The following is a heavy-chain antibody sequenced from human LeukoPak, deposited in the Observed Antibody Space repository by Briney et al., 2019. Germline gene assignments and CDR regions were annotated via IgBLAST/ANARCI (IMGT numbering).Heavy chain of an antibody. Sequence: ASVKVSCKASGYTFTGYYMHWVRQAPGQGLEWMGWINPNSGGTNYAQKFQGRVTMTRDTSISTAYMELSRLKASDTAMYYCARRLAVAGTSYYGMDVWGQGTTVTVSS. J-gene: IGHJ6*02. CDR2: INPNSGGT. CDR1: GYTFTGYY. CDR3: ARRLAVAGTSYYGMDV. D-gene: IGHD6-19*01. V-gene: IGHV1-2*02.